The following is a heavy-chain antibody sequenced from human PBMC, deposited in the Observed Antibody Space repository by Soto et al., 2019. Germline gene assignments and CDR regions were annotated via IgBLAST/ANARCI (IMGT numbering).Heavy chain of an antibody. V-gene: IGHV4-31*03. D-gene: IGHD5-12*01. J-gene: IGHJ6*02. CDR2: IYYSGST. Sequence: QVQLQESGPGLVKPSQTPSLTCTVSGGSISSGGYYWSWIRQHPGKGLEWIGYIYYSGSTYYNPSLKSRVTISVDTSKNQFSLKLSSVTAADTAVYYCARENSGYKGVWSLDVWGQGTTVTVSS. CDR3: ARENSGYKGVWSLDV. CDR1: GGSISSGGYY.